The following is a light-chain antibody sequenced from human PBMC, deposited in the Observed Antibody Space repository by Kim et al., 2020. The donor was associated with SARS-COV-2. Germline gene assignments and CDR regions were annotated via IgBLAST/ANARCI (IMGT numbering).Light chain of an antibody. J-gene: IGLJ1*01. CDR2: QDN. CDR3: QAWDSSTHNYV. V-gene: IGLV3-1*01. CDR1: NLGDKY. Sequence: PDQTASITLSVYNLGDKYVSWYQQKPGQSPLVFIYQDNQRPSGIPERFSGSNSGNTATLTISGTQAMDEADYYCQAWDSSTHNYVFGAGTKVTVL.